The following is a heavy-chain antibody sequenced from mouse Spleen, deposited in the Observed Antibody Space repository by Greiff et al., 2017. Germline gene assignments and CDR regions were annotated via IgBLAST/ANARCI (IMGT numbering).Heavy chain of an antibody. CDR1: GFTFSSYT. J-gene: IGHJ4*01. CDR3: ARHVGYDGSYAMDY. V-gene: IGHV5-9*04. Sequence: EVKLVESGGGLVKPGGSLKLSCAASGFTFSSYTMSWVRQTPAKRLEWVATISSGGGNTYYPDSVKGRFTISRDNARNTLYLQMSSLRSEDTAMYYCARHVGYDGSYAMDYWGQGTSVTVSS. CDR2: ISSGGGNT. D-gene: IGHD2-1*01.